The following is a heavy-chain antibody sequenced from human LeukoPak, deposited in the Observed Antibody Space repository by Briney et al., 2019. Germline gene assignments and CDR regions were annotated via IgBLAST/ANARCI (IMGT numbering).Heavy chain of an antibody. D-gene: IGHD3-3*01. CDR2: ISGSGGST. CDR1: GFTFSSYA. V-gene: IGHV3-23*01. J-gene: IGHJ4*02. Sequence: GGSLRLSCAASGFTFSSYAMSWVCQAPGKGVEWVSAISGSGGSTYYADSVKCRFTISRDNSKNTLYLQMNSLRAEDTAVYCCAKAHYDFWSGYYRYFDYWGQGTLVTVSS. CDR3: AKAHYDFWSGYYRYFDY.